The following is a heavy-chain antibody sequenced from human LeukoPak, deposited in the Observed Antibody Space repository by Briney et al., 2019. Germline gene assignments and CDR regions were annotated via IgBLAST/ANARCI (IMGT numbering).Heavy chain of an antibody. Sequence: GGSLRLSCAASGFTFSNAWMSWVRQAPGKGLEWVSSISSSSSYIYYADSVKGRFTISRDNAKNSLYLQMNSLRAEDTAVYYCARGDPIYDFWSGGDYWGQGSLVTVSS. CDR3: ARGDPIYDFWSGGDY. J-gene: IGHJ4*02. CDR2: ISSSSSYI. V-gene: IGHV3-21*01. CDR1: GFTFSNAW. D-gene: IGHD3-3*01.